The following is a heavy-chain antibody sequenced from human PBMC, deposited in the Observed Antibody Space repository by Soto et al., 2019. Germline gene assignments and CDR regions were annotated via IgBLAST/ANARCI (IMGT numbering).Heavy chain of an antibody. D-gene: IGHD3-16*01. V-gene: IGHV3-9*01. CDR3: AKDMGAYYYYGMDV. J-gene: IGHJ6*02. CDR2: ISWNSGSI. Sequence: GGSLRLSCAASGFTFDDYAMHWVRQAPGKGLEWVSGISWNSGSIGYADSVKGRFTISRDNAKNSLYLQMNSLRAEDTALYYCAKDMGAYYYYGMDVWGQGTTVTVYS. CDR1: GFTFDDYA.